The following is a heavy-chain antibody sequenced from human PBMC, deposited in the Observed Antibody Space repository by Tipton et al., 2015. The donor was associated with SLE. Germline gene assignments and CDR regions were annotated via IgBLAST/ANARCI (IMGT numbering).Heavy chain of an antibody. V-gene: IGHV4-59*01. CDR3: AREEYSSGWTEVHWFDP. D-gene: IGHD6-19*01. Sequence: TCTVSGGSISSYYWSWIRQPPGKGLEWIGYIYYSGSTNYNPSLKSRVTISVDTSKNQFSLKLSSVTAADTAVYYCAREEYSSGWTEVHWFDPWGQGTLVTVSS. CDR2: IYYSGST. J-gene: IGHJ5*02. CDR1: GGSISSYY.